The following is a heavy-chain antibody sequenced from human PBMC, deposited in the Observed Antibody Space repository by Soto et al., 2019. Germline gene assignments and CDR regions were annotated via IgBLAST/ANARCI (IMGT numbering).Heavy chain of an antibody. D-gene: IGHD2-2*01. V-gene: IGHV4-38-2*01. CDR1: GYSISSGNY. CDR2: LYHIGST. CDR3: RSSTSCYDESCVDV. Sequence: SETLSLTCAVSGYSISSGNYWAFTRQPPGRGLEWIGSLYHIGSTHYNTSLKSRVTISVDTSKNHFSLELSSVTAADTAIYYCRSSTSCYDESCVDVWGQGTMVTVSS. J-gene: IGHJ6*02.